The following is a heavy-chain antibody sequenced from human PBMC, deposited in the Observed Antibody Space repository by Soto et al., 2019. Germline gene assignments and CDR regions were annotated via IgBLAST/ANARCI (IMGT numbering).Heavy chain of an antibody. V-gene: IGHV1-46*01. Sequence: ASVKVSCKASGYIFTKYSMHWVRQAPGQGPEWMGMINPSGGGTSYAQKFQGRVTMTRDTSTRIVYMELSSLRSDDTAVYYCARGYDAISARSYFDNWGQGTLVTVSS. CDR2: INPSGGGT. CDR1: GYIFTKYS. D-gene: IGHD2-21*01. CDR3: ARGYDAISARSYFDN. J-gene: IGHJ4*02.